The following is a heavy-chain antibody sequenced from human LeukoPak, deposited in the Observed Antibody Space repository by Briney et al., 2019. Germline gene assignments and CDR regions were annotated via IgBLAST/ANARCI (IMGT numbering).Heavy chain of an antibody. J-gene: IGHJ5*02. CDR1: GFTFSSYE. D-gene: IGHD4-17*01. CDR3: ARDRLYGDYVSWFDP. Sequence: GGSLRLSCAASGFTFSSYEMNWVRQAPGKGLEWVSYISSSGSTIYYADSVKGRFTISRDNAKNSLYLQMNSLRAEDTAVYYCARDRLYGDYVSWFDPWGQGTLVTVSS. V-gene: IGHV3-48*03. CDR2: ISSSGSTI.